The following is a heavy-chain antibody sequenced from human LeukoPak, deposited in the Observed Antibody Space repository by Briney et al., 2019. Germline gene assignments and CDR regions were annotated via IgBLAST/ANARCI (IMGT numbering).Heavy chain of an antibody. CDR2: IYTSGSS. D-gene: IGHD3-3*01. Sequence: TSETLSLTCTVSGGSISSYYWSWIRQPAGKGLEWIGRIYTSGSSNYNPSLKSRVTMSVHTSKNQFSLKLSSVTAADTAVYYCARAKYYDFWSGYPLDYWGQGTLVTVSS. CDR3: ARAKYYDFWSGYPLDY. V-gene: IGHV4-4*07. J-gene: IGHJ4*02. CDR1: GGSISSYY.